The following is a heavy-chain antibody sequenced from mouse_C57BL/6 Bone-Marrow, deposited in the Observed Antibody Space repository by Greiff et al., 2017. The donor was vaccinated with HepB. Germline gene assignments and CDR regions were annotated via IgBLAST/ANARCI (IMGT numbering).Heavy chain of an antibody. J-gene: IGHJ2*01. CDR3: ARSGGYESF. V-gene: IGHV1-69*01. Sequence: QVQLQQSGAELVMPGASVKLSCKASGYTFTSYWMHWVKQRPGQGLEWIGEIDPSDSYTNYNQKFKGKSTLTVDKSSSTAYMQLSSLTSEDSAVYYCARSGGYESFWGQRTTLTVSS. CDR1: GYTFTSYW. D-gene: IGHD1-3*01. CDR2: IDPSDSYT.